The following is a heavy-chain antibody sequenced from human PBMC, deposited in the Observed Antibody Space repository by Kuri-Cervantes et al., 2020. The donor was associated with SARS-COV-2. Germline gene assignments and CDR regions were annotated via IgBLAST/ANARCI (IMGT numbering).Heavy chain of an antibody. CDR2: IYYSGST. D-gene: IGHD3-3*01. CDR1: GGSISSYY. Sequence: SETLSLTCTASGGSISSYYWGWIRQPPGKGLEWIGYIYYSGSTNYNPSLKSRVTISVDTSKNQFSLKLSSVTAADTAVYYCARDSHRSGYLYYFDYWGQGTLVTVSS. J-gene: IGHJ4*02. V-gene: IGHV4-59*12. CDR3: ARDSHRSGYLYYFDY.